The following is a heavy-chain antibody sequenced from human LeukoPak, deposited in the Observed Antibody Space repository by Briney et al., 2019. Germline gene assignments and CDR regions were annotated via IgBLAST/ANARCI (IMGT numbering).Heavy chain of an antibody. CDR3: ARETNRGLNWFDP. D-gene: IGHD1-14*01. CDR2: IVVGSGNT. J-gene: IGHJ5*02. CDR1: GFTFTSSA. Sequence: SVKVSCKASGFTFTSSAMQWVRQARGQRLEWIGWIVVGSGNTNYAQKFQERVTITRDMSTSTAYMEPSSLRSGDTAVYYCARETNRGLNWFDPWGQGTLVTVSS. V-gene: IGHV1-58*02.